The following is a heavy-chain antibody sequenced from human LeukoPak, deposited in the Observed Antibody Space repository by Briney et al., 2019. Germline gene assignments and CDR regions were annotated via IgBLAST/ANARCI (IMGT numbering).Heavy chain of an antibody. CDR2: ISGSSNYI. J-gene: IGHJ4*02. Sequence: GGSLRLSCAASGFPFGTFSMYWVRQAPGKGLEWVSSISGSSNYIYYADSVKGRFTISRDNAKNSLYLQMNSLRAEDTAVYYCASLRDCISGSCYSRLDYWGQGSLVTVSS. CDR1: GFPFGTFS. CDR3: ASLRDCISGSCYSRLDY. D-gene: IGHD2-15*01. V-gene: IGHV3-21*06.